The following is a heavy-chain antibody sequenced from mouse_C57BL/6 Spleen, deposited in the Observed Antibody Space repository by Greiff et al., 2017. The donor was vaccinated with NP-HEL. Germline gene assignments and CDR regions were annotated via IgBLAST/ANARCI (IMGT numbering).Heavy chain of an antibody. Sequence: EVQVVESEGGLVQPGSSMKLSCTASGFTFSDYYMAWVRQVPEKGLEWVANINSDGSSTYYLDSLKSRFIISRDNATNTLYLQMSSLKSEDTATYYCVQAGGYYGSSPFAYWGQGTLVTVSA. CDR3: VQAGGYYGSSPFAY. V-gene: IGHV5-16*01. J-gene: IGHJ3*01. D-gene: IGHD1-1*01. CDR2: INSDGSST. CDR1: GFTFSDYY.